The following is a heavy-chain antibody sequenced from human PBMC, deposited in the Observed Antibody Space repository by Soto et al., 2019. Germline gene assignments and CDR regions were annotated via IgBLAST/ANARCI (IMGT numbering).Heavy chain of an antibody. V-gene: IGHV3-15*01. CDR1: GFTFTKAW. J-gene: IGHJ4*02. CDR3: ARDPVLSSIAAAGTYFDY. Sequence: GGSLRLSCAASGFTFTKAWMSWVRQAPGKGLEWVGRIKSKTDGGTTDYAAPVKGRFTISRDDSKNTLYLQMNSLRDEDTAVYYCARDPVLSSIAAAGTYFDYWGQGTLVTVSS. D-gene: IGHD6-13*01. CDR2: IKSKTDGGTT.